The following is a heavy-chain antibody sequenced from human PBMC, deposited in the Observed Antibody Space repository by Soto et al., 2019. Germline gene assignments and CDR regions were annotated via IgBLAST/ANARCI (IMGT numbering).Heavy chain of an antibody. V-gene: IGHV4-59*08. CDR2: IYYSGST. Sequence: SETLSLTCTVSGGSISSYYWSWIRQPPGKGLEWIGYIYYSGSTNYNPSLKSRVTISVDTSKNQFSLKLSSVTAADTAVYYCARVSFYGSGNGYFDDWGQGTPVTVSS. J-gene: IGHJ4*02. D-gene: IGHD3-10*01. CDR3: ARVSFYGSGNGYFDD. CDR1: GGSISSYY.